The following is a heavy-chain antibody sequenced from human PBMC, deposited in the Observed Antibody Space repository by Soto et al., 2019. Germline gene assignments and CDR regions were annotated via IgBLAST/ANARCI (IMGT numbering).Heavy chain of an antibody. Sequence: SETLSLTCAVYGGSFSGYYWSWIRQPPGKGLEWIGHIYNSGSTYYNPSLKSRVVISIDTSRNQFSLRLNSLTAADRAVYFCARGVTVFGLVSRFWFDPWGQGTVVTVSS. V-gene: IGHV4-34*01. CDR3: ARGVTVFGLVSRFWFDP. D-gene: IGHD3-3*01. CDR1: GGSFSGYY. J-gene: IGHJ5*02. CDR2: IYNSGST.